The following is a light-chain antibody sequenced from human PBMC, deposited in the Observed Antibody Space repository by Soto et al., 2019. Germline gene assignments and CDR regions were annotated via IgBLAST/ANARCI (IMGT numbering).Light chain of an antibody. J-gene: IGKJ1*01. CDR3: QKYNSAMWT. CDR2: GAS. CDR1: LSVSSN. Sequence: EIVMTQSPATLSVSPGERATLSCRASLSVSSNLAWYQQKPGQAPRLLIYGASTRATGIPARFSGSGSGTEFTLTISSLQPEDVGTYYCQKYNSAMWTFGQGTKVDIK. V-gene: IGKV3-15*01.